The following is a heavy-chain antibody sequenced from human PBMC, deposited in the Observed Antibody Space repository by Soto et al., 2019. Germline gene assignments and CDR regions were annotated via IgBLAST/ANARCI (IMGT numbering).Heavy chain of an antibody. J-gene: IGHJ4*02. D-gene: IGHD1-1*01. CDR2: ISYDRTNK. V-gene: IGHV3-30-3*01. CDR3: ARDYNGDYLDY. Sequence: QVQLVESGGGVVQPGRSLRLSCAASGFTFSTYAMHWVRQAPGKGLEWVAVISYDRTNKYYADSVKGRFTISRDNSKNTLYLQMNSLRAEDTAVYYCARDYNGDYLDYWGQGTLVTVSS. CDR1: GFTFSTYA.